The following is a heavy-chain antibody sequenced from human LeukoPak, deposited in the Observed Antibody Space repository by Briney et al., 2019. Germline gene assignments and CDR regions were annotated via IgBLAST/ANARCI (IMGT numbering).Heavy chain of an antibody. V-gene: IGHV3-23*01. CDR2: ISGSGGST. J-gene: IGHJ6*04. Sequence: GGSLRLSCAASGFTFSSYAMSWVRQAPGKGLEWVSAISGSGGSTYYADSVKGRFTISRDNSKNTLYLQMNSLRAEDTAVYYCARSMDCSSTSCYGLEGTYYYYGMDVWGKGTTVTVSS. D-gene: IGHD2-2*01. CDR3: ARSMDCSSTSCYGLEGTYYYYGMDV. CDR1: GFTFSSYA.